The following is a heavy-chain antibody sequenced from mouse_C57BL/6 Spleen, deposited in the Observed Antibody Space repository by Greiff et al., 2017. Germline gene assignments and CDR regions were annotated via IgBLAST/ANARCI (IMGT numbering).Heavy chain of an antibody. J-gene: IGHJ4*01. Sequence: QVQLQQPGAELVRPGTSVKLTCKASGYTFTSYWMHWVKQRPGQGLEWIGVIDPSDSYTNYNQKFKGKATLTVDTSSSTAYMQLSSLPSEDSAVYYCARPTVVAPYYAMDYWGQGTSVTVSS. V-gene: IGHV1-59*01. CDR3: ARPTVVAPYYAMDY. CDR2: IDPSDSYT. D-gene: IGHD1-1*01. CDR1: GYTFTSYW.